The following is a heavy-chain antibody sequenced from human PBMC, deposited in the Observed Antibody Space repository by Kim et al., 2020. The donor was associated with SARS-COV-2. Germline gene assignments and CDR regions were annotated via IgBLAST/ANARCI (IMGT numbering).Heavy chain of an antibody. CDR1: GGTFSSYA. Sequence: SVKVSCKASGGTFSSYAISWVRQAPGQGLEWMGGIIPIFGTANYAQKFQGRVTITADESTSTAYMELSSLRSEETAVYYCARSYYGSGSYGYWGQGTLVTVSS. CDR3: ARSYYGSGSYGY. V-gene: IGHV1-69*13. J-gene: IGHJ4*02. CDR2: IIPIFGTA. D-gene: IGHD3-10*01.